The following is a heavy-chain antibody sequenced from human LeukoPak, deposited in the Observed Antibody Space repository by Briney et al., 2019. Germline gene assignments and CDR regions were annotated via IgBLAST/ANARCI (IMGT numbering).Heavy chain of an antibody. J-gene: IGHJ6*02. CDR2: ISGSGGST. V-gene: IGHV3-23*01. CDR3: AKDPVTSEAYYYYYYGMDV. Sequence: PGGSLRLSCAASGFTFSSYAMSWVRQAPGKGLEWVSAISGSGGSTYYADSVKGRFTISRDNSKNTLYLQVNSLRAEDTAVYYCAKDPVTSEAYYYYYYGMDVWGQGTTVTVSS. D-gene: IGHD1-14*01. CDR1: GFTFSSYA.